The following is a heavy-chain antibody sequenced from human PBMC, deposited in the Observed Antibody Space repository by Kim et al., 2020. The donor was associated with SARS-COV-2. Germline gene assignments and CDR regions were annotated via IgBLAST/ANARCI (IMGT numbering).Heavy chain of an antibody. CDR1: GFTFSSYW. CDR2: IYNDGSII. V-gene: IGHV3-74*01. J-gene: IGHJ4*02. CDR3: ARGGLQGGTTKDY. D-gene: IGHD1-1*01. Sequence: GGSLRLSCAASGFTFSSYWMHWVRQAPGKGLVWVARIYNDGSIISYADSVKGRFTISRDNAKNTVYLQINSLRGEDKAVYYCARGGLQGGTTKDYWGQGILVTVSS.